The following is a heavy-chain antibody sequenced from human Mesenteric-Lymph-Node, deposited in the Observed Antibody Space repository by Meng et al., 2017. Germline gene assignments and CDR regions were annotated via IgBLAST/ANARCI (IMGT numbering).Heavy chain of an antibody. J-gene: IGHJ5*02. CDR1: GGSFSGYY. V-gene: IGHV4-34*01. CDR3: ARRYGASAYNWFDP. Sequence: QGQRTQWGAGLLKLSETRPLPGAVYGGSFSGYYWSWIRQPPGKGLEWIGEINHSGSTNYNPSLKSRVTISVDTSKNQFSLKLSSVTAADTAVYYCARRYGASAYNWFDPWGQGTLVTVSS. D-gene: IGHD4-17*01. CDR2: INHSGST.